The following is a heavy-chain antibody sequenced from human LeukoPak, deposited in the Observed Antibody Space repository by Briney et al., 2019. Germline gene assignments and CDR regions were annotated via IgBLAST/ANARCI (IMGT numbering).Heavy chain of an antibody. V-gene: IGHV3-23*01. CDR2: ISPSGGIT. D-gene: IGHD6-19*01. CDR3: ARRSGIAVAGAFDY. J-gene: IGHJ4*02. CDR1: GFTFSSYA. Sequence: PGGSLRLSCAASGFTFSSYAMSWVRQAPGKGLEWVSGISPSGGITYYTDSVKGRFTISRDNSKNTVYLQMNSLRAEDTALYYCARRSGIAVAGAFDYWGQGTLVTVSS.